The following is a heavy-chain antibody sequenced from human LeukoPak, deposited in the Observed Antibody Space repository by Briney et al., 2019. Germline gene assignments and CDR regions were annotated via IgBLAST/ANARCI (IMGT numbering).Heavy chain of an antibody. CDR3: AILIVGENYFDY. CDR1: GFTFSSYA. Sequence: GGSLRLSCAASGFTFSSYAMSWVRQAPGKGLEWVSAISGSGGSTYYADSVKGRFTISRDNSKNTPYLQMNSLRAEDTAVYYCAILIVGENYFDYWGQGTLVTVSS. D-gene: IGHD1-26*01. CDR2: ISGSGGST. J-gene: IGHJ4*02. V-gene: IGHV3-23*01.